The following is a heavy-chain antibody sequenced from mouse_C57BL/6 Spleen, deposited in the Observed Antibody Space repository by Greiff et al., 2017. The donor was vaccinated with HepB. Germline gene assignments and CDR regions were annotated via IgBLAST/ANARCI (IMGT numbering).Heavy chain of an antibody. J-gene: IGHJ1*03. CDR2: ISSGSSTI. CDR1: GFTFSDYG. Sequence: EVHLVESGGGLVKPGGSLKLSCAASGFTFSDYGMHWVRQAPEKGLEWVAYISSGSSTIYYADTVKGLFTISRDNAKNTLFLQMTSLRSEDTAMYYCARHGSSYDWYFDVWGTGTTVTVSS. V-gene: IGHV5-17*01. D-gene: IGHD1-1*01. CDR3: ARHGSSYDWYFDV.